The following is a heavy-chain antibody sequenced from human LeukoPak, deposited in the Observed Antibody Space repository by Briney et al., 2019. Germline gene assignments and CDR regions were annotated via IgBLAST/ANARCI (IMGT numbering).Heavy chain of an antibody. CDR3: ARSLFRFLEWSYRSYYYYYMDV. V-gene: IGHV1-69*06. Sequence: SVKVSCKASGYTFTSYAISWVRQAPGQGLEWMGGIIPIFGTVNYAQKFQGRVTITADKSTSTAYMELSSLRSEDTAVYFCARSLFRFLEWSYRSYYYYYMDVWGKGTTVTGSS. D-gene: IGHD3-3*01. J-gene: IGHJ6*03. CDR1: GYTFTSYA. CDR2: IIPIFGTV.